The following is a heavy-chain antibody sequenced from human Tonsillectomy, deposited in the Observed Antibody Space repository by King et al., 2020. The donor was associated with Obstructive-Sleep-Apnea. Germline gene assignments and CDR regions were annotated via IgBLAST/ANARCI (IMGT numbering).Heavy chain of an antibody. D-gene: IGHD3-10*01. Sequence: VQLVESGGGLVQPGGSLRLSCATSGFTFSNYAMTWVRQAPGKGLEWVSAITGSGGSTYYADSVKGRFTISRDNSKNTLYLQMNSLRAEDTAVYYCAKGRFGGSGSYDYFDYWGQGTLVTVSS. CDR3: AKGRFGGSGSYDYFDY. CDR1: GFTFSNYA. CDR2: ITGSGGST. J-gene: IGHJ4*02. V-gene: IGHV3-23*04.